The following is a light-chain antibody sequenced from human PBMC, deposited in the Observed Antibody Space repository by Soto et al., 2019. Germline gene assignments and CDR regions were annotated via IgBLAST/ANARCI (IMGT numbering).Light chain of an antibody. J-gene: IGLJ3*02. Sequence: QSALTQPPSASGSPGQSVTISCTGTKNDVGFYDFVSWYQHHPGKAPRLIIYEVVQRPSGVPDRFSGSKSGNTASLTVSGLQAADEADYYCSSYVVSYKWVFGGGTKLTVL. CDR1: KNDVGFYDF. V-gene: IGLV2-8*01. CDR2: EVV. CDR3: SSYVVSYKWV.